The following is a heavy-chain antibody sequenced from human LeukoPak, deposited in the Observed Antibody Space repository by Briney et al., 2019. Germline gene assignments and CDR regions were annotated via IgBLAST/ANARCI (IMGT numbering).Heavy chain of an antibody. V-gene: IGHV3-66*01. Sequence: PGGSLRLSCVASGFTVSSNYMSWVRQAPGKGLEWVSVVYSDGNTYYADSVRGRFTISRDNSKNTVSLQMNRLRVEDTAVYYCARALWDYWGQGTLVTVS. CDR1: GFTVSSNY. J-gene: IGHJ4*02. CDR3: ARALWDY. D-gene: IGHD3-16*01. CDR2: VYSDGNT.